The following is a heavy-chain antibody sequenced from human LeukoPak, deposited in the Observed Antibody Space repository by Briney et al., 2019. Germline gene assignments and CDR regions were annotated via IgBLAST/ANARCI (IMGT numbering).Heavy chain of an antibody. CDR2: ISWDGGST. V-gene: IGHV3-43*01. CDR1: GFTFDDYT. D-gene: IGHD2/OR15-2a*01. CDR3: AKDTGGVFYGVTYYYYYMDV. J-gene: IGHJ6*03. Sequence: PGGSLRLSCAASGFTFDDYTMHWVRQAPGKGLEWVSLISWDGGSTYYADSVKGRFTISRDNSKNSLYLQMNSLRTEDTALYYCAKDTGGVFYGVTYYYYYMDVWGKGTTVTVSS.